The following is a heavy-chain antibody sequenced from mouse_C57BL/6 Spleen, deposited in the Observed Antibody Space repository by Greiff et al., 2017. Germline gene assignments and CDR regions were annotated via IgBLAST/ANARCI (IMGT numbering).Heavy chain of an antibody. CDR1: GYTFTSYW. CDR3: ARGYYGSSGDY. J-gene: IGHJ2*01. D-gene: IGHD1-1*01. CDR2: IDPSDSYT. Sequence: QVQLQQPGAELVMPGASVKLSCKASGYTFTSYWMHWVKQRPGQGLEWIGEIDPSDSYTNYNQKFKGKSTLTVDKSSSTAYMQLSSLTSEDSAVYYCARGYYGSSGDYWGQGTTLTVSS. V-gene: IGHV1-69*01.